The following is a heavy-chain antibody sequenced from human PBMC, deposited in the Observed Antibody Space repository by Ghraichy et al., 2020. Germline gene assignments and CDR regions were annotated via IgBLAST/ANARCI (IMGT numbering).Heavy chain of an antibody. Sequence: GGSLRLSCAASGFTFGTYWMHWVRQAPGKGPVWVSRINSDGSSTIYADSVKGRFTISRDNAKNTLYLQMNSLTADDTAVYYCGRDRLAADFDYWGQGTLVTVSS. CDR1: GFTFGTYW. CDR2: INSDGSST. V-gene: IGHV3-74*01. D-gene: IGHD6-25*01. CDR3: GRDRLAADFDY. J-gene: IGHJ4*02.